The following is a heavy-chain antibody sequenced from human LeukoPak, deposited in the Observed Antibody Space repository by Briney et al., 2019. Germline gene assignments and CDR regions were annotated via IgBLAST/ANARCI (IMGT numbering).Heavy chain of an antibody. CDR1: GFTFTSSA. CDR3: AAARTYYDFWSGYHDAFEI. Sequence: SVKVSCKASGFTFTSSAVQWVRQARGQRLEWIGWIVVGSGNTNYAQKFQERVTITRDMSTSTAYMELSSLRSEDTAVYYCAAARTYYDFWSGYHDAFEIWGQGTMVTVSS. CDR2: IVVGSGNT. V-gene: IGHV1-58*01. D-gene: IGHD3-3*01. J-gene: IGHJ3*02.